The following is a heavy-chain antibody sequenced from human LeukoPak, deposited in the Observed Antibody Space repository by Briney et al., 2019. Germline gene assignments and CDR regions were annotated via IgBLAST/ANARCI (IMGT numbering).Heavy chain of an antibody. D-gene: IGHD6-13*01. J-gene: IGHJ4*02. CDR3: AKMVAAAGTSY. V-gene: IGHV3-23*01. CDR2: ISGSGGST. CDR1: RFTFSSYA. Sequence: GGSLRLSCAASRFTFSSYAMSWVRQAPGKGLEWVSGISGSGGSTYYADSVKGRFTISRDNSKNTLYLQMNSLRAEDTAVYYCAKMVAAAGTSYWGQGTLVTVSP.